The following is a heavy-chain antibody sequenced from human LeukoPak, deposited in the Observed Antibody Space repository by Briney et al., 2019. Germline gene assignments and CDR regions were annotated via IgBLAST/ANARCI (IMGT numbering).Heavy chain of an antibody. CDR1: GGSFSGQY. CDR2: INHRGST. CDR3: ARHAVVDAYPRYFQH. Sequence: SETLSLTCAVFGGSFSGQYWSWIRQPPGKGLEWIGEINHRGSTTYNPSLKSRVTISVDTSKSQFSLKVRSLTAADTAVYYCARHAVVDAYPRYFQHWGQGTLITVSS. J-gene: IGHJ1*01. V-gene: IGHV4-34*01. D-gene: IGHD5-12*01.